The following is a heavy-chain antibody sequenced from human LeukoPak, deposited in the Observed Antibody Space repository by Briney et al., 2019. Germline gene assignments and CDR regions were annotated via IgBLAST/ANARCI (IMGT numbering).Heavy chain of an antibody. J-gene: IGHJ4*02. Sequence: SETLSLTCSVSGSSINSYYWTWIRQPPGKGLEWIGYIYYSGTTNYNPSFKSRVTISVDTSKNQFSLKVTSVTAADTAVYYCAGGFISSSWYRLSYFDYWGQGILVTVSS. V-gene: IGHV4-59*01. CDR3: AGGFISSSWYRLSYFDY. CDR1: GSSINSYY. D-gene: IGHD6-13*01. CDR2: IYYSGTT.